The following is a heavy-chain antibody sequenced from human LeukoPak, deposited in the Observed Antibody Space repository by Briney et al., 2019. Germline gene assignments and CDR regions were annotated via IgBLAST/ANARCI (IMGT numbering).Heavy chain of an antibody. CDR2: VSGDGSST. V-gene: IGHV3-74*01. CDR1: GFTFSRYW. Sequence: GGSLRLSCAASGFTFSRYWMHWGRQGPGRGLVWVSRVSGDGSSTTYADSEKGRFTTSTDNAKSTVYLQMNNLRADDTAIYCCAKDWDWGGYSRPDYWGQGTLVTVSS. D-gene: IGHD2-15*01. CDR3: AKDWDWGGYSRPDY. J-gene: IGHJ4*02.